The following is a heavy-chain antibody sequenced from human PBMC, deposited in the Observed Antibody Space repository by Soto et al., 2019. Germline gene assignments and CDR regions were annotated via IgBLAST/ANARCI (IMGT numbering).Heavy chain of an antibody. CDR3: ARDFSSGWSFSYGMDV. D-gene: IGHD6-19*01. J-gene: IGHJ6*02. CDR2: IWYDGSNK. CDR1: GFIFSSYG. Sequence: GGSLRLSCAASGFIFSSYGMHWVRQAPGKGLEWVAVIWYDGSNKYYADSVKGRFTISRDNSKNTLYLQMNSLRAEDTAVYYCARDFSSGWSFSYGMDVWGHGTTVTVSS. V-gene: IGHV3-33*01.